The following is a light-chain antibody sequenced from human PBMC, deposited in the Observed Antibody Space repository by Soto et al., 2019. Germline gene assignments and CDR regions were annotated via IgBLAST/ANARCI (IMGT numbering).Light chain of an antibody. V-gene: IGKV3-15*01. Sequence: EIVMTQSPATLSVSPGERATLSCRASQSVSSNLAWYQQKPGPAPRLLIYGASTRATGIPARFSGSGSGTEFTLTISSLKPEDFAVYYCQQYNNWPHMAFGQGTKVEIK. J-gene: IGKJ1*01. CDR3: QQYNNWPHMA. CDR1: QSVSSN. CDR2: GAS.